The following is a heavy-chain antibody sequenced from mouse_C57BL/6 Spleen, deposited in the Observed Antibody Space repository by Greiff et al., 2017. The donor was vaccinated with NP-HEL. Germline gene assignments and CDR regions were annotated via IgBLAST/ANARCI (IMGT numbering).Heavy chain of an antibody. CDR2: IHPNSGST. CDR1: GYTFTSYW. J-gene: IGHJ3*01. Sequence: QVQLKESGAELVKPGASVKLSCKASGYTFTSYWMHWVKQRPGQGLEWIGMIHPNSGSTNYNEKFKSKATLTVDKSSSTAYMELRSLTSEDSAVYYCINWDPFAYWGQGTLVTVSA. D-gene: IGHD4-1*01. V-gene: IGHV1-64*01. CDR3: INWDPFAY.